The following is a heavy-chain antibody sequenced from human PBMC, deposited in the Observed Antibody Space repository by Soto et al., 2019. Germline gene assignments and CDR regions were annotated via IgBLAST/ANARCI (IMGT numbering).Heavy chain of an antibody. CDR1: GGSISSSSYY. D-gene: IGHD3-22*01. CDR3: ARRLYYDSSGFEGGGMDV. Sequence: SETLSLTCTVSGGSISSSSYYWGWIRQPPGKRLEWIGSIYYSGSTYYNQSLKSRVTISVDTSKNQFSLKLSSVTAADKAVYYCARRLYYDSSGFEGGGMDVWGQGTTVTVSS. J-gene: IGHJ6*02. V-gene: IGHV4-39*01. CDR2: IYYSGST.